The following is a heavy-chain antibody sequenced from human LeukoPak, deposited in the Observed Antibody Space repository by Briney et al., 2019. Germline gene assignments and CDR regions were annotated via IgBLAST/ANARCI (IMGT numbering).Heavy chain of an antibody. CDR1: GFTFSNYQ. CDR3: ARDGLRGYDMDV. CDR2: INSRGSAI. Sequence: GGSLRLSCAASGFTFSNYQMNWVRQAPGKGLEWVSYINSRGSAIYYADSVRGRFTTSRDNAKNILYLQMNSLRAEDTAVYHCARDGLRGYDMDVRGQGTTVTVSS. J-gene: IGHJ6*02. V-gene: IGHV3-48*03.